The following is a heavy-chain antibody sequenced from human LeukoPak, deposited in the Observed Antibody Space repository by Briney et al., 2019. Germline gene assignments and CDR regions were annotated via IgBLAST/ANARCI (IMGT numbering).Heavy chain of an antibody. Sequence: GGSLRLSCAASGFTFSSYAMSWVRQAPGKGLEWVAVIWYDGSNKYYADSVKGRFTISRDNSKDTLYLQMNSLRAEDTAVYYCARENIVVVPAAITYYYYYYMDVWGKGTTVTVSS. CDR1: GFTFSSYA. CDR3: ARENIVVVPAAITYYYYYYMDV. D-gene: IGHD2-2*01. CDR2: IWYDGSNK. V-gene: IGHV3-33*08. J-gene: IGHJ6*03.